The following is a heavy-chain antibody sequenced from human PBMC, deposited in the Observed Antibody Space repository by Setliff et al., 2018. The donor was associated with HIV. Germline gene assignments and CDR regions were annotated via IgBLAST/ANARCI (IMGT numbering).Heavy chain of an antibody. CDR3: ARRPISPYTLTTGMLDP. CDR2: INEGGNT. V-gene: IGHV4-34*01. CDR1: GGSFSGYY. Sequence: SETLSLTCGVYGGSFSGYYWTWIRQPPGKGLQWIGEINEGGNTNYDPSLKSRVTMSVDTSKNQISLRLISLTAADTAVYYCARRPISPYTLTTGMLDPWGQGTLVTV. D-gene: IGHD3-10*01. J-gene: IGHJ5*02.